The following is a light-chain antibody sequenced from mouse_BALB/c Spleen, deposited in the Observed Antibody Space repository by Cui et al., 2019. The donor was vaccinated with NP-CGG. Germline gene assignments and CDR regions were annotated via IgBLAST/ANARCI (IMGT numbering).Light chain of an antibody. J-gene: IGLJ1*01. Sequence: QAVVNQESALTTSPGETVTLTCRSSTRAVTTSNYANCVQEKPDHLFTGLIGGTNNRAPGVPARFSGSLIGDKAALTITGAQTEDEAIYFCALWYSNHWVFGGGTRLTVL. V-gene: IGLV1*01. CDR3: ALWYSNHWV. CDR1: TRAVTTSNY. CDR2: GTN.